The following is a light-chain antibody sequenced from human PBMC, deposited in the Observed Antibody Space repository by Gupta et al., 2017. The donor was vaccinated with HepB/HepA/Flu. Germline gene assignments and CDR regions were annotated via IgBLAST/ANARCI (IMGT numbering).Light chain of an antibody. V-gene: IGLV3-19*01. CDR2: SEK. CDR1: SLRRYH. J-gene: IGLJ1*01. CDR3: NARDSSGDHLV. Sequence: SSELTQDPAVSVALGQTVRITCQGDSLRRYHTSWYQQKPVQAPIIVIYSEKNRPSGIPDRFSGSSSGNTATLTITGAQAEDEADYYCNARDSSGDHLVFGTGTKLTVL.